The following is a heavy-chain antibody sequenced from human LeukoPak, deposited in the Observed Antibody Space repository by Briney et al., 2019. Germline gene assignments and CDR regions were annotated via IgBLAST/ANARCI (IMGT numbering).Heavy chain of an antibody. V-gene: IGHV4-39*07. Sequence: SETLSLSCTVSGGSISSSSYHWGWIRQPPGKGLEWIGSIYYSGSTYYNPSLKSRVTISVDTSKNQFSLKLSSVTAADTAVYYCARGGAAADPDYWGQGTLVTVSS. CDR2: IYYSGST. CDR3: ARGGAAADPDY. D-gene: IGHD6-13*01. CDR1: GGSISSSSYH. J-gene: IGHJ4*02.